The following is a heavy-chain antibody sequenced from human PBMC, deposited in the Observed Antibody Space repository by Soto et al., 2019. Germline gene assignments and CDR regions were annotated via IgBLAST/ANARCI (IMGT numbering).Heavy chain of an antibody. J-gene: IGHJ4*02. D-gene: IGHD3-22*01. CDR2: IIRIFGAA. Sequence: GPSVKVSCKASGGTFSSYAISWVRQAPGQGLEWMGGIIRIFGAANYAQKFQGRVTITADESTSTAYMELSSLRSEDTAVYYCARDSSGQPFDYWGQGTLVTVSS. V-gene: IGHV1-69*13. CDR3: ARDSSGQPFDY. CDR1: GGTFSSYA.